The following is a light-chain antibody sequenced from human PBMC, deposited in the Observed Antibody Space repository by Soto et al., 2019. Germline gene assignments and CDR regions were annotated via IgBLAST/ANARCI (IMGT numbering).Light chain of an antibody. J-gene: IGLJ3*02. CDR3: ATWDDSLSGGV. V-gene: IGLV1-47*01. CDR2: RDN. CDR1: SSNIERNY. Sequence: QPVLTQPPSASGTPGQRVTISCSGSSSNIERNYVYWYQQLPGTAPKLLIFRDNQRPSGVPDRFSGSKSGTSASLAISGLRSEDEADYFCATWDDSLSGGVFGGGTKLTVL.